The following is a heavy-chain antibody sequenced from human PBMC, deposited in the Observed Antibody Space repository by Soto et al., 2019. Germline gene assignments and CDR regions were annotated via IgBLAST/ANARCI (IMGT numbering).Heavy chain of an antibody. V-gene: IGHV3-48*03. J-gene: IGHJ6*02. D-gene: IGHD2-2*02. CDR3: AREMRVVTAAICNVLKTYGMDV. CDR1: GFTFRSYE. CDR2: ISSSGSTI. Sequence: PGGSLRLSCAASGFTFRSYEMNWVRQAPGKGLEWVSYISSSGSTIYYADSVKGRCTIYRDNAKNSLYLQMNSLRAEDTAVYYCAREMRVVTAAICNVLKTYGMDVWRQGTTVT.